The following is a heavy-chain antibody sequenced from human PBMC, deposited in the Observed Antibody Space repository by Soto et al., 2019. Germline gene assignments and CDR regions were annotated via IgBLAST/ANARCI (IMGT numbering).Heavy chain of an antibody. J-gene: IGHJ3*02. D-gene: IGHD2-15*01. CDR1: GFIFGNYM. Sequence: EVQLLESGGSLVQPGESLRLSCAVSGFIFGNYMMTWVRQAPGKGLEWVSTIRDGGESTYYADSVKGRFTISRDNSKNTLYLQMDSLGVEDTAVYYCAPHVHCSGGSCHYDAFDIRGQGTMVTVSS. V-gene: IGHV3-23*01. CDR2: IRDGGEST. CDR3: APHVHCSGGSCHYDAFDI.